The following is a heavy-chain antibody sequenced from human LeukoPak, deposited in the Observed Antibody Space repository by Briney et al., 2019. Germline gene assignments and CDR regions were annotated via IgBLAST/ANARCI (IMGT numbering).Heavy chain of an antibody. J-gene: IGHJ3*02. CDR1: GGSISSSSYY. CDR3: ARTRSSGWYDAFDI. Sequence: PSETLSLTCTVSGGSISSSSYYWGWIRQPPGKGLEWIGSIYYSGSTDYNPSLKSRVTISVDTSKNQFSLKLSSVTAADTAVYYCARTRSSGWYDAFDIWGQGTMVTVSS. D-gene: IGHD6-19*01. V-gene: IGHV4-39*07. CDR2: IYYSGST.